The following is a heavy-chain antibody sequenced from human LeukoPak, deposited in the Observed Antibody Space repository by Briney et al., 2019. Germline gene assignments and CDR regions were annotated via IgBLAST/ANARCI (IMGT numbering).Heavy chain of an antibody. V-gene: IGHV1-46*01. Sequence: ASVKVSCKASGYTFTSYYMHWVRQAPVQGLEWMGIINPSGGSTSYAQKFQGRVTMTRDMSTSTVYMELSSLRSEDTAVYYCARASPPHYAGIAAAAPGYWGQGTLVTVSS. CDR1: GYTFTSYY. CDR3: ARASPPHYAGIAAAAPGY. J-gene: IGHJ4*02. CDR2: INPSGGST. D-gene: IGHD6-13*01.